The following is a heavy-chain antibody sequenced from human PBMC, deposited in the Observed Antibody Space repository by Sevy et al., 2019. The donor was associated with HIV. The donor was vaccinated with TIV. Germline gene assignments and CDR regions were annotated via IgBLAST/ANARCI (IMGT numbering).Heavy chain of an antibody. CDR2: IYPGDSDT. J-gene: IGHJ3*02. CDR1: GYSFTTYW. Sequence: GKSLKISCKGSGYSFTTYWIAWVRQMPGKGLEWMGIIYPGDSDTRDSPSFQGQVTISADKSISTAYLQWSSLRASDTAIYYCARPDSCSWPPGAFDIWGQGTPVTVSS. CDR3: ARPDSCSWPPGAFDI. V-gene: IGHV5-51*01. D-gene: IGHD6-13*01.